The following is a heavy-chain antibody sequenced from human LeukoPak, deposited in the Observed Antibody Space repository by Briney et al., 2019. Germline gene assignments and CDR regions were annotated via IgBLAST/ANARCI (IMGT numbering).Heavy chain of an antibody. J-gene: IGHJ6*03. CDR1: GFTFDDYA. V-gene: IGHV3-9*01. CDR3: ATNPMTGYHLGDHFYFYMAV. Sequence: GRSLRLSCAASGFTFDDYAMHWVRQAPGKGLEWVSGISWNSGSIGYADSVKGRFTISRDNAKNSLYLQMNSLRSEDTAVYYCATNPMTGYHLGDHFYFYMAVWGKGTTVTVS. CDR2: ISWNSGSI. D-gene: IGHD1-20*01.